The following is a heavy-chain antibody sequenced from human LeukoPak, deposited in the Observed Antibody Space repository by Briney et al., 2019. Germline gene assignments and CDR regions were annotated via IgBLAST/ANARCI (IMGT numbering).Heavy chain of an antibody. CDR1: GFTFSDYY. CDR2: ISSNHNII. J-gene: IGHJ5*01. Sequence: GGSLRLSCAASGFTFSDYYMSWIRQAPGKGLEWISYISSNHNIIYYADSVKGRFTISRDNAKNSLYLQMNSLRAEDTAVYYCAREYHSSHDSWGQGTLVTVSS. V-gene: IGHV3-11*04. CDR3: AREYHSSHDS. D-gene: IGHD2-2*01.